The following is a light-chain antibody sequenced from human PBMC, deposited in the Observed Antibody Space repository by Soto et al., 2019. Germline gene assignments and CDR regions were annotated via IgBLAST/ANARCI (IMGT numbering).Light chain of an antibody. V-gene: IGKV3-20*01. CDR3: HPYGISPICT. CDR1: QSVSSSY. CDR2: GAS. J-gene: IGKJ2*02. Sequence: EIVLTHSPGTLSLSPGERATFSCRASQSVSSSYLAWYQQKPGQAPRLLIYGASSRATGIPDRFSGSGSGTDVAVTVSRLAPEDFALYYRHPYGISPICTVGQGTQVDVK.